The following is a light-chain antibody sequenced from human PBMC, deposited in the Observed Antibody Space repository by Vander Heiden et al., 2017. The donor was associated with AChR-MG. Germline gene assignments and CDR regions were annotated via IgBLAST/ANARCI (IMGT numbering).Light chain of an antibody. V-gene: IGLV2-14*01. CDR3: SSYTSSSSVV. Sequence: QSALTQPASVSGSPGQSITISCSSTSCDVGAYTDVSWYQQHPGKAPQLMIYDVSKRPSGVSNRFSGSKSGNTASLTISGLQAEDEADYYCSSYTSSSSVVFGGGTKLTVL. J-gene: IGLJ2*01. CDR1: SCDVGAYTD. CDR2: DVS.